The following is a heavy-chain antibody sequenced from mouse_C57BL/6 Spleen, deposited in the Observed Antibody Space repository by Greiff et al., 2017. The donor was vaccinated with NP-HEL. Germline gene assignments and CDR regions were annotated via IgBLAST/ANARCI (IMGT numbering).Heavy chain of an antibody. Sequence: VQLQQSGTELVKPGASVKLSCKASGYTFTSYWMHWVKQRPGQGLEWIGNINPSNGGTNYNEKFKSKATLTVDKSSSTAYMQLSSLTSEDSAVYYCARGTTVVATCWYFDVWGTRTTVTVSS. D-gene: IGHD1-1*01. CDR2: INPSNGGT. V-gene: IGHV1-53*01. J-gene: IGHJ1*03. CDR1: GYTFTSYW. CDR3: ARGTTVVATCWYFDV.